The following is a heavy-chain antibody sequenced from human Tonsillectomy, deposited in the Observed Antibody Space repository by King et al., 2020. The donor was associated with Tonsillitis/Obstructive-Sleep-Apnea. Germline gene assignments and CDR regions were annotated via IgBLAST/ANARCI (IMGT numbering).Heavy chain of an antibody. Sequence: QLVQSGAEVKKPGASVKVSCKASGYAFTSYYMHWVRQAPGQGPEWMGIINPSGGSTSYAQKFQGRVTMTRDTSMNTVYMELSSLRSEDTAMYYCAVEYSSSDYYYGMDVWGQGTTVTVSS. CDR2: INPSGGST. D-gene: IGHD6-6*01. V-gene: IGHV1-46*01. J-gene: IGHJ6*02. CDR1: GYAFTSYY. CDR3: AVEYSSSDYYYGMDV.